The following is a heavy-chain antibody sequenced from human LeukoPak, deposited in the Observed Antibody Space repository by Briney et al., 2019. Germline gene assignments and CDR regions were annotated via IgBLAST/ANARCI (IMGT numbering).Heavy chain of an antibody. V-gene: IGHV4-4*07. J-gene: IGHJ5*02. Sequence: SETLSLTCTVSGGSISSYYWSWIRQPAGKGLEWIGRIYTSGSTNYNPSLKSRVTMSVDTSKNQFSLKLSSVTAADTAVYYCARVGGSYGSNWFDPWGQGTLVTVSP. CDR2: IYTSGST. CDR1: GGSISSYY. D-gene: IGHD1-26*01. CDR3: ARVGGSYGSNWFDP.